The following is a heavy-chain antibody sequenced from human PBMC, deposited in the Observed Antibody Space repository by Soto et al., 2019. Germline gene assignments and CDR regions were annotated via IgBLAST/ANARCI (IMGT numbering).Heavy chain of an antibody. J-gene: IGHJ4*02. CDR2: TYYRSKWYN. D-gene: IGHD5-12*01. CDR3: ARVPTHTLGGYDRRNPFDY. V-gene: IGHV6-1*01. CDR1: GDSVSSNSAA. Sequence: SQTLSLTCAISGDSVSSNSAAWNWIRQSSSRGLEWLGRTYYRSKWYNDYAVSVKGRITINPDTSKNQFSLQLNSVTPEDTAVYYCARVPTHTLGGYDRRNPFDYWGQGTLVTVSS.